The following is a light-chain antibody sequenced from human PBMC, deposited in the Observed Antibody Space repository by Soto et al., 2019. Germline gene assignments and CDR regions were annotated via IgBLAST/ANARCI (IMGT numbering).Light chain of an antibody. Sequence: DLQMTQSPSSLSASVGDRVTITCRASQGISNYLAWYQQKPGKVPKLLIYAAPTLQSGVPSRFSASGSGTDFTLTIRSLQPEDVATYYCQKYNGAPWTFGQGTKVEI. CDR3: QKYNGAPWT. J-gene: IGKJ1*01. CDR2: AAP. V-gene: IGKV1-27*01. CDR1: QGISNY.